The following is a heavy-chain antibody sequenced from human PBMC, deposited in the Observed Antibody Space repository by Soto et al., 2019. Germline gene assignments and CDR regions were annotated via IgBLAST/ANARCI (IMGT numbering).Heavy chain of an antibody. V-gene: IGHV4-59*08. CDR2: IYYSGST. CDR3: ARHVGRDSRWYYLDY. Sequence: SETLSLTCSVSGGSISSYYWSWIRQPPGKGLEWIGYIYYSGSTNYNPSLKSRVTISVDTSKNQFSLKLGSVTAADTAVYYCARHVGRDSRWYYLDYWGQGTLVTVSS. J-gene: IGHJ4*02. CDR1: GGSISSYY. D-gene: IGHD6-19*01.